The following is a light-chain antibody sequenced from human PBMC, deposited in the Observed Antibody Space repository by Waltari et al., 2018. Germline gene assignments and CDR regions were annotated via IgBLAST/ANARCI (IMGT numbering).Light chain of an antibody. CDR1: SGINVGTYR. CDR2: YKSDSDN. J-gene: IGLJ3*02. CDR3: MIWHSSAWV. Sequence: QAVLTQPSSLSASPGASASLTCTLRSGINVGTYRIYWYQQKPGSPPQYLLRYKSDSDNQQGSGVPSRFSGSKDASANAGILLISGLQSEDEAGYYCMIWHSSAWVFGGGTRLIVL. V-gene: IGLV5-45*02.